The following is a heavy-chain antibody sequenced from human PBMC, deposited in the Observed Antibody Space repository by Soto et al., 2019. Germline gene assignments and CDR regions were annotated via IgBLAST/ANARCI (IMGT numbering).Heavy chain of an antibody. CDR1: NGSISSAIYY. Sequence: PSETLSLTCTVSNGSISSAIYYWGWIRQPPGKGLEWIGSIYHSGSTYYNPSLQGRVTISVDTSKNQFSLKLSSVTAADTAVYYCARVIFGVVDGYYFDYWGQGTLVTVSS. J-gene: IGHJ4*02. D-gene: IGHD3-3*01. CDR2: IYHSGST. V-gene: IGHV4-39*07. CDR3: ARVIFGVVDGYYFDY.